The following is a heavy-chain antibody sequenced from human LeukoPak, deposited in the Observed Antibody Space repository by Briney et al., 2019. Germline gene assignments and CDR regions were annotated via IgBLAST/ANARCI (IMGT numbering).Heavy chain of an antibody. D-gene: IGHD6-19*01. CDR2: ISAYNGNT. V-gene: IGHV1-18*04. Sequence: ASVKVSCKASGYTFTGYYMHWVRQAPGQGLEWMGWISAYNGNTNYAQKLQGRVTMTTDTSTSTAYMELRSLRSDDTAVYYCARDGQWLDLENFDYWGQGTLVTVSS. CDR3: ARDGQWLDLENFDY. J-gene: IGHJ4*02. CDR1: GYTFTGYY.